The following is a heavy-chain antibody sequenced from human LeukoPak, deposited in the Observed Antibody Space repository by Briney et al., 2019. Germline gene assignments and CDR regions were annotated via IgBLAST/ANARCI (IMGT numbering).Heavy chain of an antibody. CDR3: ARAGRLGYYDILTGYSPKPFDY. CDR1: GYTFTSYG. CDR2: ISAYNGNT. D-gene: IGHD3-9*01. J-gene: IGHJ4*02. Sequence: ASVKVSCKASGYTFTSYGISWVRQAPGQGLEWMGWISAYNGNTNYAQKLQGRVTMTTDTSTSTAYMELRSLRSDDTAVYYCARAGRLGYYDILTGYSPKPFDYWGRGTLVTVSS. V-gene: IGHV1-18*01.